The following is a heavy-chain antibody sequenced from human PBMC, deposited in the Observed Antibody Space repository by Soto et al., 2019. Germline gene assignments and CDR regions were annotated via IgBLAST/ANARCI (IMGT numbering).Heavy chain of an antibody. J-gene: IGHJ6*02. D-gene: IGHD1-1*01. CDR2: IYHREIT. Sequence: QLQLQESGSGLVKPSQTLSLTCTVSRGSVSSGGYSWNWLRQPPGKGLEWIGYIYHREITSYNPSPKSRVTLSVDGSKNQFSLRLNSVTAADTAVYYCAGDSRSTTTFALDIWGQGTTVIVSS. CDR1: RGSVSSGGYS. CDR3: AGDSRSTTTFALDI. V-gene: IGHV4-30-2*01.